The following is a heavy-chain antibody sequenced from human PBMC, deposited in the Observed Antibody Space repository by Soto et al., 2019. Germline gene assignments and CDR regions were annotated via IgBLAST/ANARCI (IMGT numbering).Heavy chain of an antibody. V-gene: IGHV1-18*01. CDR2: ISAYNGNT. Sequence: QVQLVQSGAEVKKPGASVKVSCKASGYTFTSYGISWVRQAPGQGLEWMGWISAYNGNTNYAQKLQGRVTMTTDTSTSTAYMELRSLRSDDTAVYYCARDGRYSGSYYGVRGVSSTFYGMDVWGQGTTVTVSS. J-gene: IGHJ6*02. CDR1: GYTFTSYG. D-gene: IGHD1-26*01. CDR3: ARDGRYSGSYYGVRGVSSTFYGMDV.